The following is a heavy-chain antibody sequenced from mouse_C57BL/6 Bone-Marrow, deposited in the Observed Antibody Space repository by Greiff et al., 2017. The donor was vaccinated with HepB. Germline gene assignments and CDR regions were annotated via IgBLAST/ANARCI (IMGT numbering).Heavy chain of an antibody. Sequence: EVKLLESGGGLVQPGGSMKLSCVASGFTFSNYWMNWVRQSPEQGLEWVAQIRLKSDNYATHYAESVKGRFTISRDDSKSSVYLPMNNLRAEDTGIYYCTGYYDGYYGYFDYWGQGTTLTVSS. CDR1: GFTFSNYW. J-gene: IGHJ2*01. CDR2: IRLKSDNYAT. CDR3: TGYYDGYYGYFDY. D-gene: IGHD2-3*01. V-gene: IGHV6-3*01.